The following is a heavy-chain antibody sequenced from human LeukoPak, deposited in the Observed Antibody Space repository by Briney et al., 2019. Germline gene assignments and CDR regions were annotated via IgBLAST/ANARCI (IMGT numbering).Heavy chain of an antibody. CDR2: INSDGSTA. Sequence: GGSLRLSCAASGFTFNTYWMHWVRQAPGKGLVWVSHINSDGSTARYADSVKGRFTISRGNAKNTLYLQMNSLRVEDTAVYYCGREAVAGLIDPWGQGTLVTVSS. V-gene: IGHV3-74*01. CDR3: GREAVAGLIDP. D-gene: IGHD6-19*01. CDR1: GFTFNTYW. J-gene: IGHJ5*02.